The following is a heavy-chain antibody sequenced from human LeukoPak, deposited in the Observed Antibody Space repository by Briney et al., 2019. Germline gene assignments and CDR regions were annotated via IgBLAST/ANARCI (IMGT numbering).Heavy chain of an antibody. J-gene: IGHJ4*02. Sequence: GGSLRLSCAASGFTFSNHGMHWARQAPGKGLEYVSAISSNGGSTYYANSVKGRFTISRDNSKNTLYLQMGSLRAEDMAVYYCARARSNPRGSGYYVYWGQGTLVTVSS. CDR1: GFTFSNHG. CDR3: ARARSNPRGSGYYVY. D-gene: IGHD3-22*01. CDR2: ISSNGGST. V-gene: IGHV3-64*01.